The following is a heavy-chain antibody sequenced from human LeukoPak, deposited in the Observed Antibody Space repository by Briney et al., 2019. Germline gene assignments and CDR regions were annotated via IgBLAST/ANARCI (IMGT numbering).Heavy chain of an antibody. D-gene: IGHD4-17*01. V-gene: IGHV3-7*01. Sequence: PGGSLRLSCAASGFTFSSYWMGWVRQAPGEGLGWVANIKQDGSEKYYVDSVKGRFTISRDNAKNSLYLQMNSLRAEDSAVYYCARDRGDYGDYVPHWYFDLWGRGTLVTVSS. CDR1: GFTFSSYW. CDR3: ARDRGDYGDYVPHWYFDL. CDR2: IKQDGSEK. J-gene: IGHJ2*01.